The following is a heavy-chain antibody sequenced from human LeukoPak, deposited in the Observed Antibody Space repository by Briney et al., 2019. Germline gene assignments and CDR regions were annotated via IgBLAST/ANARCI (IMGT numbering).Heavy chain of an antibody. J-gene: IGHJ4*02. Sequence: SETLSLTCAVYGGSFSGYYWSWIRQPPGKGLKWIGEINHSGSTNYNLSLKSRVTISVGTSKNQFSLKLSSVTAADTAVYYCARSVVVPAAHKEYYDYWGQGTLVTVSS. V-gene: IGHV4-34*01. D-gene: IGHD2-2*01. CDR1: GGSFSGYY. CDR3: ARSVVVPAAHKEYYDY. CDR2: INHSGST.